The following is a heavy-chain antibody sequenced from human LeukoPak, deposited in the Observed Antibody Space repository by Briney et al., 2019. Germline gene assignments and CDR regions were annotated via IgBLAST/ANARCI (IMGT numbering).Heavy chain of an antibody. V-gene: IGHV4-39*07. Sequence: SETLSLTCTVSGGSISSSSYYWGWIRQPPGKGLEWIGEINHSGSTNYNPSLKSRVTISVDTSKNQFSLKLSSVTAADTAVYYCARRNDWYYYYYMDVWGKGTTVTVSS. CDR2: INHSGST. D-gene: IGHD2-21*01. J-gene: IGHJ6*03. CDR1: GGSISSSSYY. CDR3: ARRNDWYYYYYMDV.